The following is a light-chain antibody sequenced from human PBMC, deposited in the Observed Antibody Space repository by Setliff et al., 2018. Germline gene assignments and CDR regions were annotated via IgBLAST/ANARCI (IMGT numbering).Light chain of an antibody. V-gene: IGLV2-14*03. J-gene: IGLJ2*01. CDR1: SSDIGGSRY. CDR3: MAGVLEVV. CDR2: DVT. Sequence: QSVLAQPASVSASPGQSITIPCTGTSSDIGGSRYVSWYVQHPGKVPKLIIYDVTSRPSGISNRFSGSKSGNTASLTISGLQSEDEGDYYCMAGVLEVVFGGGTKVTVL.